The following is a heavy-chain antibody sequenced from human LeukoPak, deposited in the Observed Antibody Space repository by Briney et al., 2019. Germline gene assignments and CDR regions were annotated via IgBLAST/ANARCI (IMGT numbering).Heavy chain of an antibody. V-gene: IGHV4-4*07. J-gene: IGHJ6*03. D-gene: IGHD5-24*01. CDR1: GGSISSYY. Sequence: SETLSLTCTVSGGSISSYYWSWIRQPAGKGLEWIGRIYTSGSTNYNPSLKSRVTMSVDTSKNQFSLQLSSVTAADTAVYYCARAISDGYNDYYYYYMDVWGKGTTVTVSS. CDR3: ARAISDGYNDYYYYYMDV. CDR2: IYTSGST.